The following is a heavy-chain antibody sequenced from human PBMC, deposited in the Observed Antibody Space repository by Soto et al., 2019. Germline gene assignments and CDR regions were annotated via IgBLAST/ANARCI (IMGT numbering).Heavy chain of an antibody. V-gene: IGHV1-46*01. CDR2: INPSGGST. D-gene: IGHD5-12*01. CDR1: GYTFTTYY. CDR3: AREGDGYNLGPSVDFDY. Sequence: QVQLVQSGAEVKKPGASVKVSCKASGYTFTTYYMHWVRQAPGQGLEWMGVINPSGGSTSYAQKFQGRVTVTRDTSTSTLYMELRRLRSEDTAVYYCAREGDGYNLGPSVDFDYWGQGTLVSVPS. J-gene: IGHJ4*02.